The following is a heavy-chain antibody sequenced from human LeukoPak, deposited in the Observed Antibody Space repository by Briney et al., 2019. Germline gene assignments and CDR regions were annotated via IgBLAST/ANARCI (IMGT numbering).Heavy chain of an antibody. CDR1: GGSISSSSYY. CDR3: ARLNSYGPPLFDY. D-gene: IGHD5-18*01. J-gene: IGHJ4*02. CDR2: IYYSGST. V-gene: IGHV4-39*01. Sequence: PSETLSLTCTVSGGSISSSSYYWGWIRQPPGKGLEWIGSIYYSGSTYCNPSLKSRVTISVDTSKNQFSLKLSSVTAADTAVYYCARLNSYGPPLFDYWGQGTLVTVSS.